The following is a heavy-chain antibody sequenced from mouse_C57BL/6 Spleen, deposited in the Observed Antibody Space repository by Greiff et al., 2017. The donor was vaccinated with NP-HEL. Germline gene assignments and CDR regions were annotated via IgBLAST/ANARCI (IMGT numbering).Heavy chain of an antibody. D-gene: IGHD2-5*01. Sequence: QVQLQQSGAELVRPGASVKLSCKASGYTFTDYYINWVKQRPGQGLEWIARIYPGSGNTYYNEKFKGKATLTAEKSSSTAYMQLSSLTSEDSAVYFCARGDYSNYGGSWFAYWGQGTLVTVSA. CDR1: GYTFTDYY. CDR3: ARGDYSNYGGSWFAY. V-gene: IGHV1-76*01. CDR2: IYPGSGNT. J-gene: IGHJ3*01.